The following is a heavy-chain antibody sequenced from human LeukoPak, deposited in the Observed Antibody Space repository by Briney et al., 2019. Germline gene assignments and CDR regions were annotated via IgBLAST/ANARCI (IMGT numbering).Heavy chain of an antibody. J-gene: IGHJ3*02. D-gene: IGHD3-22*01. CDR3: ARDATYYDSSGYYLRRAFDI. Sequence: ASVKVSCKASGGTFSSYAISWVRQAPGQGLEWMGGIIPIFGTANYAQKFQGRVTITTDESTSTAYMELSSLRSEDTAVYYCARDATYYDSSGYYLRRAFDIWGQGTMVTVSS. V-gene: IGHV1-69*05. CDR2: IIPIFGTA. CDR1: GGTFSSYA.